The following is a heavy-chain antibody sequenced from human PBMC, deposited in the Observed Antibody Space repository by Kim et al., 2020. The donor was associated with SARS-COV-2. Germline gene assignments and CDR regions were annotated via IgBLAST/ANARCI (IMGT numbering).Heavy chain of an antibody. CDR2: ISWNSGSI. Sequence: GGSLRLSCAASGFTFDDYAMHWVRQAPGKGLEWVSGISWNSGSIGYADSVKGRFTISRDNAKNSLYLQMNSLRAEDTALYYCVGSVPAADYWGQGTLVTVSS. CDR3: VGSVPAADY. D-gene: IGHD2-2*01. CDR1: GFTFDDYA. J-gene: IGHJ4*02. V-gene: IGHV3-9*01.